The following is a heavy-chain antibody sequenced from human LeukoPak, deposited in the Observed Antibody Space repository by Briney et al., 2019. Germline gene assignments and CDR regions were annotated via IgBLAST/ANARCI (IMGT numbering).Heavy chain of an antibody. V-gene: IGHV3-64D*09. J-gene: IGHJ4*02. CDR1: GFSFSTYS. D-gene: IGHD1-14*01. CDR3: VKITSVTGGDC. Sequence: PGGSLRLSCAASGFSFSTYSINWVRQAPGKGLEYVSGISNNGGSSFYADSVKGRFTISRDNSKNTLYLQMSSLRAEDTAVYYCVKITSVTGGDCWGQGTRLTVSS. CDR2: ISNNGGSS.